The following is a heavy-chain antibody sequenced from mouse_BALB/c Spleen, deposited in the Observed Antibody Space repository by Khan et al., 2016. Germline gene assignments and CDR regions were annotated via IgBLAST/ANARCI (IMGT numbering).Heavy chain of an antibody. J-gene: IGHJ4*01. Sequence: EVELVESGGGLVKPGGSLKLSCAASGFTFSAYYMYWVRQTPEKRLEWVATISDGGNYTYYPDSAQGRFTISRTNANNNLYLQLSSLKSEDTAMYYYVRNRVGSHYYGMDYWGQGTSVTVSS. V-gene: IGHV5-4*02. CDR2: ISDGGNYT. CDR3: VRNRVGSHYYGMDY. D-gene: IGHD1-1*02. CDR1: GFTFSAYY.